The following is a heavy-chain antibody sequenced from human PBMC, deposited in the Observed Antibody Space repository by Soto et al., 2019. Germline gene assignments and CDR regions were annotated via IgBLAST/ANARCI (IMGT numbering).Heavy chain of an antibody. CDR2: INAGNGDT. Sequence: ASVKVSCKASGYTFTSYFLHWVRQAPGQRLEWMGWINAGNGDTKYSQKFQGRVTITRDTSASTVYMELSSLRSEDTAVYYCARGFDFWSGYYVSQGWFDPWGPGTRVTVSS. J-gene: IGHJ5*02. CDR3: ARGFDFWSGYYVSQGWFDP. V-gene: IGHV1-3*01. D-gene: IGHD3-3*01. CDR1: GYTFTSYF.